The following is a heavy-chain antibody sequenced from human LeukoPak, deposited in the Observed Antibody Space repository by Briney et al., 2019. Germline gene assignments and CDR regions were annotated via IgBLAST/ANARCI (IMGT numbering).Heavy chain of an antibody. J-gene: IGHJ4*02. CDR3: ARVTGYMIEDYFDY. D-gene: IGHD3-22*01. Sequence: GSLRLSCAASGFTVSNNYMRGVRQPPGKGLEWIGEISHSGSTNYNPSLKSRVTISVDKSKNQFSLKLSSVTAADTAVYYCARVTGYMIEDYFDYWGQGTLVTVSS. CDR2: ISHSGST. CDR1: GFTVSNNYM. V-gene: IGHV4-4*02.